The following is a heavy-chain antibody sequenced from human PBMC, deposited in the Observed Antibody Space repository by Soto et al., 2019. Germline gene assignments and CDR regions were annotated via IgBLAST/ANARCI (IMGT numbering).Heavy chain of an antibody. J-gene: IGHJ6*02. CDR2: IYDTGISGYTPST. V-gene: IGHV4-59*01. CDR1: GGSITSSY. Sequence: SETLSLTCTLSGGSITSSYWSWIRRPPGKGLEWIAYIYDTGISGYTPSTSYNPSLKRRVTMSVDTSKSQFSLKLTSVTAADTAVYYCARGEDAFFYYGLDVWGQGITVTVSS. CDR3: ARGEDAFFYYGLDV.